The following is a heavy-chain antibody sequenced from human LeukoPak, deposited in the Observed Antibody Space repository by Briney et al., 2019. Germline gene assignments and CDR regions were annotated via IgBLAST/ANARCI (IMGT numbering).Heavy chain of an antibody. J-gene: IGHJ4*02. V-gene: IGHV4-4*02. Sequence: SGTLSLTCAVSGGSISSNNWWSWVRQPPGKGLEWIGEIYHSGSANYNPSLKSRVTISVEKSKNQFSLKLSSVTAADTAVYYCARVKEYYYDSSGYFYLGYFDYWGQGTLVTVSS. CDR1: GGSISSNNW. CDR2: IYHSGSA. CDR3: ARVKEYYYDSSGYFYLGYFDY. D-gene: IGHD3-22*01.